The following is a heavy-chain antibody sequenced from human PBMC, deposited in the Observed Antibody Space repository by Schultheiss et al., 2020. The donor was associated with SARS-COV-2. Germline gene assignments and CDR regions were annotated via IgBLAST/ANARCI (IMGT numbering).Heavy chain of an antibody. CDR3: ATVGSAVVRRDYMDV. D-gene: IGHD2-15*01. CDR2: FDPEDGET. CDR1: GYTFTSYG. Sequence: ASVKVSCKASGYTFTSYGISWVRQAPGQGLEWMGGFDPEDGETIYAQKFQGRVTMTEDTSTDTAYMELSSLRSEDTAVYYCATVGSAVVRRDYMDVWGKGTTVTVSS. V-gene: IGHV1-24*01. J-gene: IGHJ6*03.